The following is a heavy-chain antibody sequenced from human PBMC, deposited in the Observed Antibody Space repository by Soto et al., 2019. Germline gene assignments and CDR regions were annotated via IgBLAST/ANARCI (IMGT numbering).Heavy chain of an antibody. J-gene: IGHJ4*02. CDR2: IYHSGST. CDR1: GGSISSGGYS. CDR3: ARGGYYYDSSGVFDY. V-gene: IGHV4-30-2*01. D-gene: IGHD3-22*01. Sequence: SETLSLTCAVSGGSISSGGYSWSWIRQPPGKGLEWIGYIYHSGSTYYNPSLKSRVTISVDRSKNQFSLKLSSVTAADTAVYYCARGGYYYDSSGVFDYWGQGTLVTVSS.